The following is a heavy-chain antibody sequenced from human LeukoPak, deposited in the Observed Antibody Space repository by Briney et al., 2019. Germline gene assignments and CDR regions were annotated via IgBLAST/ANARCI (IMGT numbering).Heavy chain of an antibody. CDR3: ARAPRELTYPWFDP. Sequence: ASVKVSCKASGGTFSSYTISWVRQAPGQGLEWMGRIIPILGIANHAQKFQGRVTITADKSTSTAYMELSSLRSEDTAVYYCARAPRELTYPWFDPWGQGTLVTVSS. CDR2: IIPILGIA. J-gene: IGHJ5*02. D-gene: IGHD1-7*01. V-gene: IGHV1-69*02. CDR1: GGTFSSYT.